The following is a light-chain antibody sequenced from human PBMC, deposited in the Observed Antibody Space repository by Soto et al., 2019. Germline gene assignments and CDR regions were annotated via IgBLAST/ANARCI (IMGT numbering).Light chain of an antibody. V-gene: IGKV3-15*01. CDR1: QGVGGN. CDR2: SAS. Sequence: LLMPNPPAPLSVSPGDRATLSCRPSQGVGGNLAGYQQNPGQAPSLLIYSASTRATGIPARFSGSGSGTEFTLTISGLQSEDFAVYYCQQYNDWLFTFGPGTKVDLK. J-gene: IGKJ3*01. CDR3: QQYNDWLFT.